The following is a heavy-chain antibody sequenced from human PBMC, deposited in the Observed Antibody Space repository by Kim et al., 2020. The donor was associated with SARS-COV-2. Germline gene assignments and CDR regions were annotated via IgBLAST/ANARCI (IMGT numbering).Heavy chain of an antibody. J-gene: IGHJ6*02. CDR1: GFTFSSYS. Sequence: GGSLRLSCAASGFTFSSYSMNWVRQAPGKGLEWVASISSSSSYIYYADSVKGRFTISRDNAKNSLYLPMNSLRAEDTAVYYCARDDSSSLNKRYYYYYGMDVWGQGTTVTVSS. D-gene: IGHD6-13*01. V-gene: IGHV3-21*01. CDR2: ISSSSSYI. CDR3: ARDDSSSLNKRYYYYYGMDV.